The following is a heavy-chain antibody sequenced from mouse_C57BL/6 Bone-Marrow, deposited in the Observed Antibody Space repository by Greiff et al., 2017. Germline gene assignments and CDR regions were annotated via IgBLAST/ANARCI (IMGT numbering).Heavy chain of an antibody. J-gene: IGHJ3*01. V-gene: IGHV5-6*01. CDR3: ARMMVAWFAY. D-gene: IGHD2-3*01. CDR2: IRSGGSYT. CDR1: GFTFSSYG. Sequence: EVQLVESGGDLVKPGGSLKLSCAASGFTFSSYGMSWVRQTPDKRLEWVATIRSGGSYTYYQDSVKGGFTLSRDNAKNTLYLQMSSLKSEDTAMYYCARMMVAWFAYWGQGTLVTVSA.